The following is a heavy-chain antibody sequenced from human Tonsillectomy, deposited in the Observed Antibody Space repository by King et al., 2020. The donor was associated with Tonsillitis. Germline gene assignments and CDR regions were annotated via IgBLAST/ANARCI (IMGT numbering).Heavy chain of an antibody. CDR2: IYTDDSST. Sequence: VQLVESGGGLLQPGGSLRLSCAASGFTFSSHAMSWVRQAPGKGLEWVSVIYTDDSSTYYADSVKGRFTISRDNSKNTLYLRMNSLRAEDTAVYYCAKDSQLLSHNWFDPWGQGTLVTVSS. V-gene: IGHV3-23*03. CDR3: AKDSQLLSHNWFDP. J-gene: IGHJ5*02. D-gene: IGHD2-2*01. CDR1: GFTFSSHA.